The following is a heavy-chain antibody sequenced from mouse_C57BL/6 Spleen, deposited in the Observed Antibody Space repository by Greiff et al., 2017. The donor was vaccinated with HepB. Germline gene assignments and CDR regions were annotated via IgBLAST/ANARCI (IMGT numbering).Heavy chain of an antibody. D-gene: IGHD1-1*01. CDR2: ISSGGSYT. V-gene: IGHV5-6*01. Sequence: EVKLVESGGDLVKPGGSLKLSCAASGFTFSSYGMSWVRQTPDKRLEWVATISSGGSYTYYPDSVKGRFTISRDNAKNTLYLQMSSLKSEYTAMYYCARQALYYYGSSYEYFDVWGTGTTVTVSS. CDR1: GFTFSSYG. CDR3: ARQALYYYGSSYEYFDV. J-gene: IGHJ1*03.